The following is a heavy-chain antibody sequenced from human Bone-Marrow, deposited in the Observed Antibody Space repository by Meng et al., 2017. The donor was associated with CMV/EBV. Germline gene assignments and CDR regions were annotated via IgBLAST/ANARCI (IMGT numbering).Heavy chain of an antibody. J-gene: IGHJ6*02. D-gene: IGHD6-13*01. CDR1: GFSLSTSGMC. CDR2: IDWDDDK. V-gene: IGHV2-70*20. CDR3: ARTLDCSSSWPYGMDV. Sequence: SGPTLVKPTQTLTLTCTFSGFSLSTSGMCVSWVRQPPGKALEWLALIDWDDDKYYSTSLKTRLTISKDTSKNQVVLTMTNMDPVDTATYYCARTLDCSSSWPYGMDVWGQGTTVTVSS.